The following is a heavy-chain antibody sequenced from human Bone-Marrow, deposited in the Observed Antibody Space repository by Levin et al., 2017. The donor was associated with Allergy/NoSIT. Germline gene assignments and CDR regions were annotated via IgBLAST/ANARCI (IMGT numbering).Heavy chain of an antibody. CDR3: THAHYDFCYAMDV. J-gene: IGHJ6*02. V-gene: IGHV2-5*04. D-gene: IGHD3-3*01. CDR2: IYWNEDK. Sequence: VSGPTLVKPTTTLTVTCTFSGFSLTTVGVGVAWVRQPPGKALEWLAVIYWNEDKRYSPSLERRLTITKDTSKNQVVLSMTNMDPVDTGTYFCTHAHYDFCYAMDVWGQGTTVIVSS. CDR1: GFSLTTVGVG.